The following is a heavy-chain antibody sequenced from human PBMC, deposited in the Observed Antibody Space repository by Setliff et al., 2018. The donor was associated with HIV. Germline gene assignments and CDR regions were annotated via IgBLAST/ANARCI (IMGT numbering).Heavy chain of an antibody. Sequence: PSETLSLTCDVSGFSISSRYYWSWIRQPAGKGLEWIGRIYTSGSTNYNPSLKSRVTMSVDTSKNQFSLKLSSVTAADTAVYYCARDGFWSGYIDYWGQGTLVTVSS. CDR2: IYTSGST. V-gene: IGHV4-4*07. CDR1: GFSISSRYY. D-gene: IGHD3-3*01. CDR3: ARDGFWSGYIDY. J-gene: IGHJ4*02.